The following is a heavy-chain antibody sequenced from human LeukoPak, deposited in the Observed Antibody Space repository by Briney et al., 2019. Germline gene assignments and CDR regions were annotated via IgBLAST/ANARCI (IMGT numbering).Heavy chain of an antibody. CDR3: ARDQDGDYEDYYYGMDV. Sequence: GGSLRLSCAASGFTFSSYSMNWVRRAPGKGLEWVSSISSSSSYIYYADSVKGRFTISRDNAKNSLYLQMNSLRAEDTAVYYCARDQDGDYEDYYYGMDVWGQGTTVTVSS. J-gene: IGHJ6*02. CDR2: ISSSSSYI. V-gene: IGHV3-21*01. D-gene: IGHD4-17*01. CDR1: GFTFSSYS.